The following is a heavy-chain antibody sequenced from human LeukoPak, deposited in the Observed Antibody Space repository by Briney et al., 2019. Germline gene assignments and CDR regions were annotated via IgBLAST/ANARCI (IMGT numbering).Heavy chain of an antibody. V-gene: IGHV3-43*01. CDR3: AKDIAGEKAAAESGFFDY. Sequence: GGSLRLSCAASGFTFDDYIMHWVRQVPGKGLEWVSVISWDGGSTYYADSVKGRFTISRDNSKNSLYLQMNSLRTEDTALYYCAKDIAGEKAAAESGFFDYWGQGTLVTVSS. CDR1: GFTFDDYI. D-gene: IGHD6-13*01. J-gene: IGHJ4*02. CDR2: ISWDGGST.